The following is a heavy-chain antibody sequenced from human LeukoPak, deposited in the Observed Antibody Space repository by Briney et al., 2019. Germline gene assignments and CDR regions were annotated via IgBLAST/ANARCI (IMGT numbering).Heavy chain of an antibody. J-gene: IGHJ4*02. CDR2: INPNSGGT. D-gene: IGHD3-3*01. CDR3: ARVSDFWSGYYDFDY. Sequence: GASVKVSCKASGYTFTGYYMHWVRQAPGQGLEWMGWINPNSGGTNYAQKFQGRVTMTRDTSISTAYMELSRLRSDDTAVYYCARVSDFWSGYYDFDYWGQGTLVTVSS. V-gene: IGHV1-2*02. CDR1: GYTFTGYY.